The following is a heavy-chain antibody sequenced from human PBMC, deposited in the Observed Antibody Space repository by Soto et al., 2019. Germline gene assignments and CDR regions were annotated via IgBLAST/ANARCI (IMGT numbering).Heavy chain of an antibody. CDR2: IDPRDSYT. V-gene: IGHV5-10-1*01. Sequence: GESLKISCEGSGYSFTTYWICWVRQMPGKGLEWMGAIDPRDSYTKYSPSFQGHVTISVDKSISTAYLQWNSLKASDTAIYYCAREKSDLELFNWLDPWGQGTLVTVSS. J-gene: IGHJ5*02. CDR3: AREKSDLELFNWLDP. CDR1: GYSFTTYW. D-gene: IGHD1-7*01.